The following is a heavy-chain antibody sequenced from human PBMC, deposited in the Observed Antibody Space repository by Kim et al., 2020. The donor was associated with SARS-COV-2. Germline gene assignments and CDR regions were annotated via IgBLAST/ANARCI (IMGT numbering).Heavy chain of an antibody. D-gene: IGHD4-17*01. V-gene: IGHV5-51*01. CDR1: GYRFTSYW. CDR2: IYPGDSDT. J-gene: IGHJ4*02. CDR3: ARGLTTVVTSFYY. Sequence: GESLKISCKGSGYRFTSYWIGWVRQMPGKGLEWMGIIYPGDSDTRYSPSFQGQVTISADKSISTAYLQWSSLKASDTAMYYCARGLTTVVTSFYYWGQGTLVTVSS.